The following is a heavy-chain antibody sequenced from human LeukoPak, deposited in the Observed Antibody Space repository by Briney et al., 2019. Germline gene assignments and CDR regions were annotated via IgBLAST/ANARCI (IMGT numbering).Heavy chain of an antibody. CDR2: IIPIFGTA. D-gene: IGHD3-22*01. CDR1: GGTFSSYA. Sequence: SVTVSCKASGGTFSSYAISWVRQAPGQGLEWMGGIIPIFGTANYAQKFQGRVTITADKSTSTAYMELSSLRSEDTAVYYCARGPGGYYYDIPLWGQGTLVTVSS. CDR3: ARGPGGYYYDIPL. V-gene: IGHV1-69*06. J-gene: IGHJ4*02.